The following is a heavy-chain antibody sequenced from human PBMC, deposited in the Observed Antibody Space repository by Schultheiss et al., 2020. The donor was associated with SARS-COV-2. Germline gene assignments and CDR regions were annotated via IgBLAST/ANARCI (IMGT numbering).Heavy chain of an antibody. D-gene: IGHD4-11*01. CDR3: ARDGYQTTVTTHPNYYYYYGMDV. CDR2: ISYDGSKK. Sequence: GESLKISCAASGFTFSSYGMHWVRQAPGKGLEWVAVISYDGSKKYYADSVKGRFTISRDNAKNSLYLQMNSLRAEDTAVYYCARDGYQTTVTTHPNYYYYYGMDVWGQGTTVTVSS. J-gene: IGHJ6*02. CDR1: GFTFSSYG. V-gene: IGHV3-30*12.